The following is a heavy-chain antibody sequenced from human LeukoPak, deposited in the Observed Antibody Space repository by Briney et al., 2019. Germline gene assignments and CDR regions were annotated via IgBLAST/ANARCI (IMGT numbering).Heavy chain of an antibody. Sequence: ASVTVSCTASGYTFTSYYIHWVRRAPGQGLEWMGWINPNSGGTESAQKFQGRVTMTRDTSISTAYMELSRLRSDDTAVYYCTRDHCTSINCYEYNYYGMGVWGQGTTVTVSS. D-gene: IGHD2-2*01. V-gene: IGHV1-2*02. J-gene: IGHJ6*02. CDR2: INPNSGGT. CDR1: GYTFTSYY. CDR3: TRDHCTSINCYEYNYYGMGV.